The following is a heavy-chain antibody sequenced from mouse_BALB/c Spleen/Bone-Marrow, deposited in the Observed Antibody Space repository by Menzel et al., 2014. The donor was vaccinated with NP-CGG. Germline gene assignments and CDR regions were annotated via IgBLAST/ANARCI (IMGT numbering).Heavy chain of an antibody. CDR3: ARVGTTATFAY. CDR1: GYTFTDYW. J-gene: IGHJ3*01. D-gene: IGHD1-2*01. Sequence: VQLQQSGAELVMPGASVKMSCKASGYTFTDYWMHWVKQRPGQGLEWIGAIDTSDSYTSYNQKFKGKATLTVDESSSTAYMQLSSLTSEDSAVYYCARVGTTATFAYWGPRDSSHCLC. V-gene: IGHV1-69*01. CDR2: IDTSDSYT.